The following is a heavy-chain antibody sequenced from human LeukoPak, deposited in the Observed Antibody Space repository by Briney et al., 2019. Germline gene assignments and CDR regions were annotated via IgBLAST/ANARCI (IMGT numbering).Heavy chain of an antibody. J-gene: IGHJ6*03. CDR1: GYTFTTYF. D-gene: IGHD1-26*01. V-gene: IGHV1-46*01. Sequence: ASVKVSCKASGYTFTTYFLHWVRQAPGQGLEWMGIIDPSSGGSTSAQKFQVRVTMTRDMSTSTVYMELSSLRSEDTAVYYCARAPSGSYYYYYYMDVWGKGTTVTVSS. CDR2: IDPSSGGS. CDR3: ARAPSGSYYYYYYMDV.